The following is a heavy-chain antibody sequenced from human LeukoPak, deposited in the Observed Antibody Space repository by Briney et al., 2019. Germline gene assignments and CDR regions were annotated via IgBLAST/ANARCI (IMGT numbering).Heavy chain of an antibody. D-gene: IGHD3-22*01. CDR3: ARGPDYYDSSGYWAH. J-gene: IGHJ4*02. V-gene: IGHV4-30-4*01. CDR1: GGSISSGDYY. CDR2: IYYSGST. Sequence: SQTLSLTCTVSGGSISSGDYYWSWIRQPPGKGLEWIGYIYYSGSTYYNPSLKSRVTISVDTSKNQFSLKLSSVTAADTAVYYCARGPDYYDSSGYWAHWGQGTLVTVSS.